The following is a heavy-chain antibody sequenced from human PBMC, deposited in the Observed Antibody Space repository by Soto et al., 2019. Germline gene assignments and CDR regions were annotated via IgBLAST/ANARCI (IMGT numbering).Heavy chain of an antibody. CDR1: GFSLTTSGVG. CDR2: IYWDDDK. V-gene: IGHV2-5*02. D-gene: IGHD3-16*01. J-gene: IGHJ5*02. Sequence: QITLKESGPTLVKSTQTLTLTCTFSGFSLTTSGVGVGWIRQPPGKALEWLALIYWDDDKRYSPSLKSRLTITNDTSKNQVVLMMTNMDPVDTATYCCAHSLGEDWFDPWGQGTLVTVSS. CDR3: AHSLGEDWFDP.